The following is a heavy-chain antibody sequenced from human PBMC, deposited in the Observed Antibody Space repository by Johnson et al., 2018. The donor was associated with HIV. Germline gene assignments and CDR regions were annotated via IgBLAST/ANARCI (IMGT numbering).Heavy chain of an antibody. CDR1: GFTFSSYA. J-gene: IGHJ1*01. D-gene: IGHD3-10*01. CDR2: ISGSGGST. CDR3: AKALRITMVQVYHRGLLGLRWAM. V-gene: IGHV3-23*04. Sequence: EKLVESGGGLVQPGGSLRLSCAASGFTFSSYAMSWVRQAPGKGLEWVSAISGSGGSTYYADSVKGRFTISRDNSKNTLYLQMNSLRAEDTAVYYCAKALRITMVQVYHRGLLGLRWAMWG.